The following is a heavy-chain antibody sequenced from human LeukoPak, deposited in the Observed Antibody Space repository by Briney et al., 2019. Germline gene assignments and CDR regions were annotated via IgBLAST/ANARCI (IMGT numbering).Heavy chain of an antibody. CDR1: GGSFSGYY. V-gene: IGHV4-34*01. Sequence: SETLSLTCAVYGGSFSGYYWSWIRQPPGRGLEWIGEINHSGSTNYNPSLKSRVTISVDTSKNQFSLKLSSVTAADTAVYFCARGMAAAYDYNWFDAWGQGTLVTVSS. CDR2: INHSGST. CDR3: ARGMAAAYDYNWFDA. D-gene: IGHD5-12*01. J-gene: IGHJ5*02.